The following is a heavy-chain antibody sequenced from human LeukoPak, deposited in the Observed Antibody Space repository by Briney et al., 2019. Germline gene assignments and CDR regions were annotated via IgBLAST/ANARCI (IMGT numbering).Heavy chain of an antibody. CDR3: ARRKRSSMVRGAFDY. V-gene: IGHV4-39*07. J-gene: IGHJ4*02. CDR2: IYYSGST. Sequence: PSETLSLTCTVSGGSISSSSYYWGWIRQPPGKGLGWIGSIYYSGSTYYNPSLKSRVTISVDTSKNQFFLKLSSVTAADTAVYYCARRKRSSMVRGAFDYWGQGTLVTVSS. D-gene: IGHD3-10*01. CDR1: GGSISSSSYY.